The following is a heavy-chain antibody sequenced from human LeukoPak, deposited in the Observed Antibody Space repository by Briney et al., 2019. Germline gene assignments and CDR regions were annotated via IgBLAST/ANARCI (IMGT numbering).Heavy chain of an antibody. CDR3: ARSGYDYYYYYGMDV. J-gene: IGHJ6*02. D-gene: IGHD5-18*01. CDR1: GFTFSDYS. CDR2: ISSSSDYI. Sequence: GGSLRLSCPASGFTFSDYSMSWVRQAPGKGLEWVSSISSSSDYIYYADSVKGRFTISRDNAKNSLYLQMNSLRAEDTAVYYCARSGYDYYYYYGMDVWGQGTTVTVSS. V-gene: IGHV3-21*01.